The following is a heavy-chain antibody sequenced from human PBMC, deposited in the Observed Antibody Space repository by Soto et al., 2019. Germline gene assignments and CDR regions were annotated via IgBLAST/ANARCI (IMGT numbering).Heavy chain of an antibody. Sequence: QVQLVQSGAEVKKPGSSVTVSCKTSGGTFSKDAINWVRQAPGHGLEWMGLLIPVFGSPIYAQKFQGRIRKTADEATSTAFMDLSSLRSEDTAVYYWTRVWGDTLEPGKTRYYAMDVWGQGTTGSVSS. J-gene: IGHJ6*02. CDR1: GGTFSKDA. CDR2: LIPVFGSP. V-gene: IGHV1-69*01. D-gene: IGHD1-1*01. CDR3: TRVWGDTLEPGKTRYYAMDV.